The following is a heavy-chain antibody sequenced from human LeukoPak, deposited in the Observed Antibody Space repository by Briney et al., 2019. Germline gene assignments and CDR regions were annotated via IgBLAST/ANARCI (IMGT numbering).Heavy chain of an antibody. CDR2: ISSSSDLM. CDR1: GFSLSISG. Sequence: GGSLRLSCEASGFSLSISGMNWVRQAPGKGLGWVSYISSSSDLMSYVASVKGRFTVSRDNAKNSLFLQMNSLRDEDTAVYYCARVLRGLYNLGDWGQGTLVTVSS. D-gene: IGHD3-10*01. V-gene: IGHV3-48*02. J-gene: IGHJ4*02. CDR3: ARVLRGLYNLGD.